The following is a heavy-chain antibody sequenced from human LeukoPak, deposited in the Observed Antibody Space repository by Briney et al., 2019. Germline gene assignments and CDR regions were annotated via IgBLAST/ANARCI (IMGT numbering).Heavy chain of an antibody. V-gene: IGHV1-46*01. Sequence: ASVKVSCKASGGTFSSYYMHWLRQAPRQRLEWMGIINTSDGSTSYAQKFQGRVTMTRDTSKSTVYMELSSLRSEDTAVYYCARRGIAVADLDYWGQGTLVTVSS. CDR2: INTSDGST. J-gene: IGHJ4*02. D-gene: IGHD6-13*01. CDR3: ARRGIAVADLDY. CDR1: GGTFSSYY.